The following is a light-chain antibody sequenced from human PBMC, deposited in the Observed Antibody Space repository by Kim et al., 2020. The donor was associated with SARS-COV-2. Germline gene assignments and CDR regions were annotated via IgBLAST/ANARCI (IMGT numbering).Light chain of an antibody. J-gene: IGKJ4*01. CDR1: QGIGNY. V-gene: IGKV1-17*02. CDR3: KQYNSHPPT. Sequence: DIQMTQSPSSLSASVRDSVTITCRASQGIGNYLGWYQQKPGKAPRRLIYDASSLQSEVPPRFSGSGSGTEFTLTISNLQPEDFAAYYCKQYNSHPPTFGGGTKVYIK. CDR2: DAS.